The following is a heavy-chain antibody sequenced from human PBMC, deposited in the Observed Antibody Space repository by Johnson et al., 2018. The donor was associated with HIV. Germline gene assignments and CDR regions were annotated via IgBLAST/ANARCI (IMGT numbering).Heavy chain of an antibody. D-gene: IGHD3-10*01. CDR2: ISNSAITL. Sequence: QVQLVESGGGLVKPGGSLKLSCATSGFTFSDYYMSWIRQAPGKGLEWLSYISNSAITLYYADSVKGRFSISRDNAKSSVYLQMNSLRAEDTAVYYCARRGLANPFDIWGQGTMVTVSS. CDR1: GFTFSDYY. CDR3: ARRGLANPFDI. J-gene: IGHJ3*02. V-gene: IGHV3-11*04.